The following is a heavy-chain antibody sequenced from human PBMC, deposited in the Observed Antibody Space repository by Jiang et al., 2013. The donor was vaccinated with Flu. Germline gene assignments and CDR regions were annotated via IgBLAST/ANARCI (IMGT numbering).Heavy chain of an antibody. D-gene: IGHD2-8*01. CDR2: INPSGGST. V-gene: IGHV1-46*01. CDR1: GYTFTSYY. CDR3: ARDASSCTNGVCSILDVVTAIGWFDP. J-gene: IGHJ5*02. Sequence: GAEVKKPGASVKVSCKASGYTFTSYYMHWVRQAPGQGLEWMGIINPSGGSTSYAQKFQGRVTMTRDTSTSTVYMELSSLRSEDTAVYYCARDASSCTNGVCSILDVVTAIGWFDPWGQGTLGHRLL.